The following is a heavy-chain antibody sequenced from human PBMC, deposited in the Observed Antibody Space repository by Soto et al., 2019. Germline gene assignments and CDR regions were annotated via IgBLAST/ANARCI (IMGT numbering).Heavy chain of an antibody. CDR3: ARHVNYYYYGMDV. J-gene: IGHJ6*02. CDR2: IYPGDSDT. CDR1: GYSFTIYW. Sequence: PGESLKISCKGSGYSFTIYWIGWVRQMPGKGLEWMGIIYPGDSDTRYSPSFQGQVTISADKSISTAYLQWSSLKASDTALYYCARHVNYYYYGMDVWGQGTTVTVSS. V-gene: IGHV5-51*01.